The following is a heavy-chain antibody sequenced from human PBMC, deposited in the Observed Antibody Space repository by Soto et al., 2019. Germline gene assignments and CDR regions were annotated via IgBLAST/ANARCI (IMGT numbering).Heavy chain of an antibody. V-gene: IGHV3-30*18. CDR1: GFTFSSYG. Sequence: GGSLRLSCAASGFTFSSYGMHWVRQAPGKGLEWVAVISYDGSNKYYADSVKGRFTISRDNSKNTLCLQMNSLRAEDTAVYYSAKEGCGSYYDYWVQGPLITVSS. CDR3: AKEGCGSYYDY. D-gene: IGHD1-26*01. J-gene: IGHJ4*02. CDR2: ISYDGSNK.